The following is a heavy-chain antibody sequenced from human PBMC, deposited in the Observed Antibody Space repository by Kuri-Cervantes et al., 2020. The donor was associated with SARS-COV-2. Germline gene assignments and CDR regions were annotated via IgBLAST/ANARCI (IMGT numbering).Heavy chain of an antibody. Sequence: GESLKTSCAASGFTFSSYAMSWVRQAPGKGLEWVSAISGSGGSTYYADSVKGRFTISRDNSKNTLYLQMNSLRAEDTAVYYCAKDLRSRYCSSTSCYAFDIWGQGTMVTVSS. CDR2: ISGSGGST. CDR1: GFTFSSYA. J-gene: IGHJ3*02. D-gene: IGHD2-2*01. V-gene: IGHV3-23*01. CDR3: AKDLRSRYCSSTSCYAFDI.